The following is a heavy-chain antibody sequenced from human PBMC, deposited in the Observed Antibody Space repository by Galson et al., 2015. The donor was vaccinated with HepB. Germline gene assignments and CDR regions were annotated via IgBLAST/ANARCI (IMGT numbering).Heavy chain of an antibody. CDR2: LHWDDDK. CDR1: GFSLSTSGVG. J-gene: IGHJ5*02. Sequence: PALVKPTQTLTLTCTFSGFSLSTSGVGVGWIRQPPGKAPEWLALLHWDDDKRYNPSLKSRLTITKDPSKNQVVLTMSNMDPVDTSTYYCTHSGRITLAATAAPWGQGTLVTVSS. D-gene: IGHD6-19*01. CDR3: THSGRITLAATAAP. V-gene: IGHV2-5*02.